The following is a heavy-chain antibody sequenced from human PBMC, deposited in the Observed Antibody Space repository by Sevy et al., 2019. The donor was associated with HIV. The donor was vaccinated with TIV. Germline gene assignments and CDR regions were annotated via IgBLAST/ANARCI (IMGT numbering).Heavy chain of an antibody. D-gene: IGHD2-2*01. CDR2: ISGKGRNT. V-gene: IGHV3-23*01. J-gene: IGHJ6*02. CDR1: GFTFSAYA. Sequence: LSLTCAASGFTFSAYAMNWVRQAPGKGLEWVSAISGKGRNTHYTDSVEGRFTISRDNSNNTLYLQMNSLRAEDTAVYYCAKTIDSGGGVVPAANYFYYGLDVWGQGTTVTVSS. CDR3: AKTIDSGGGVVPAANYFYYGLDV.